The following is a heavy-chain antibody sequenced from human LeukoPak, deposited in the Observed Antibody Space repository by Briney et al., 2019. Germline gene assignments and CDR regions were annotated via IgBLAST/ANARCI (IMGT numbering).Heavy chain of an antibody. CDR1: GFTFSSYS. D-gene: IGHD2-15*01. CDR2: ISSSGGAT. Sequence: PGGSLRLSCAASGFTFSSYSMSWARQAPGKGLEWVSVISSSGGATYYADSVKGRFTISRDNAKNSLDLQMNSLRAEDTAIYYCARVRGRSTWYGGGLDCWGQGTLVTVSS. CDR3: ARVRGRSTWYGGGLDC. V-gene: IGHV3-23*01. J-gene: IGHJ4*02.